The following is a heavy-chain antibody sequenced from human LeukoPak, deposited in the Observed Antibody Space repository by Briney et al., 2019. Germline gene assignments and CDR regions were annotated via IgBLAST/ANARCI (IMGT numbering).Heavy chain of an antibody. CDR1: GFTVRSNY. J-gene: IGHJ4*02. Sequence: GGSLRLSCAASGFTVRSNYMSWVRQAPGKGLEWVSVIYSGGSTYYADSVKGRFTISRDNSKNTLYLQMNSLRAEDTAVYYCAREEVSSGWYPTDWGQGTLVTVSS. CDR3: AREEVSSGWYPTD. D-gene: IGHD6-19*01. V-gene: IGHV3-66*02. CDR2: IYSGGST.